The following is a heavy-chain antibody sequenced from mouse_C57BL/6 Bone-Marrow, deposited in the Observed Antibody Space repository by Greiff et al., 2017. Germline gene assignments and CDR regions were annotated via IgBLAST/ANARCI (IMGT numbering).Heavy chain of an antibody. Sequence: VQLQQSGAELVRPGASVKLSCTASGFNIKDDYMHWVKQRPEQGLEWIGWIDPENGDTEYASKFPGKDTITADTSSNTAYLQLSSLTAEDTAVYYCTSYYYGSSYERGYWGQGTTLTVSS. V-gene: IGHV14-4*01. CDR3: TSYYYGSSYERGY. J-gene: IGHJ2*01. D-gene: IGHD1-1*01. CDR2: IDPENGDT. CDR1: GFNIKDDY.